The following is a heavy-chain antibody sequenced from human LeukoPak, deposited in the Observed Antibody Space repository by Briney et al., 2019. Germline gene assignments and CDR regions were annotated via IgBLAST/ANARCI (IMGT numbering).Heavy chain of an antibody. CDR1: GFTFSKYW. D-gene: IGHD3-10*01. CDR2: INPDDKSA. V-gene: IGHV3-74*01. CDR3: ARGPPYGSRSDYFDY. J-gene: IGHJ4*02. Sequence: GGSLRLSCAASGFTFSKYWLHWLRQAPGKGLVWVSRINPDDKSASCADSVKGRFTIARDDARKTLYLQMNSLRVEDTAVYYCARGPPYGSRSDYFDYWGQGTLVTVSS.